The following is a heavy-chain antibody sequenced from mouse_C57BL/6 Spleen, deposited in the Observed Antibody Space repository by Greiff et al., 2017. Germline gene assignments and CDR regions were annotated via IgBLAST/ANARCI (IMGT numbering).Heavy chain of an antibody. CDR3: ARHGYVSSSFDY. CDR1: GYTFTEYT. CDR2: FYPGSGSI. Sequence: VQRVESGAELVKPGASVTLSCKASGYTFTEYTIHWVKQRSGQGLEWIGWFYPGSGSIKYNEKFKDKATLTADKSSSTVYMELSRLTSEDSAVYFCARHGYVSSSFDYWGQGTTLTVSS. D-gene: IGHD1-1*01. V-gene: IGHV1-62-2*01. J-gene: IGHJ2*01.